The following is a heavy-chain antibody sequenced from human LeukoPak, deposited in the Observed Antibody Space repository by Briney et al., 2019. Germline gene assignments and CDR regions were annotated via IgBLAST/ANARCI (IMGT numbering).Heavy chain of an antibody. J-gene: IGHJ4*02. CDR2: IYSSGGT. CDR3: ARETTGAGTARPFDY. CDR1: GGSIRNFY. V-gene: IGHV4-4*07. D-gene: IGHD6-13*01. Sequence: PSETLSLTCTVSGGSIRNFYWSWIRQPAGKTLEWIGRIYSSGGTNYNPSLKSRVTMSLDTSKNQFSLKLSSVTAADTAVYFCARETTGAGTARPFDYWGQGTLVTVSS.